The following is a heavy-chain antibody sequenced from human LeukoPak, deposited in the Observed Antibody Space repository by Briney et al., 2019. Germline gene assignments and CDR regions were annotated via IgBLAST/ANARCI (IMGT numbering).Heavy chain of an antibody. CDR3: ARDMVDTAMPAQYNWFDP. V-gene: IGHV1-69*13. J-gene: IGHJ5*02. CDR1: GGTFSSYA. Sequence: GASVKVSCKASGGTFSSYAISWVRQAPGQGLEWMGGIIPIFGTANYAQKFQGRVTITADESTSTAYMELSSLRSEDTAVYYCARDMVDTAMPAQYNWFDPWGQGTLVTVSS. CDR2: IIPIFGTA. D-gene: IGHD5-18*01.